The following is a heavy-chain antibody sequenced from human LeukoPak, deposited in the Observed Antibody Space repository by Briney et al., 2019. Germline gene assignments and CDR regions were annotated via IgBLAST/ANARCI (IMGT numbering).Heavy chain of an antibody. CDR2: FDPEDGET. CDR3: AFGVIAAAYYYFDY. J-gene: IGHJ4*02. V-gene: IGHV1-24*01. CDR1: GYTLTELS. Sequence: VASVKVSCRVSGYTLTELSMHWVRQAPGKGLEWMGGFDPEDGETIYAQKFRGRVTMTEDTTTDTAYMELSSLRSEDTAVYYCAFGVIAAAYYYFDYWGQGTLVTVSS. D-gene: IGHD6-13*01.